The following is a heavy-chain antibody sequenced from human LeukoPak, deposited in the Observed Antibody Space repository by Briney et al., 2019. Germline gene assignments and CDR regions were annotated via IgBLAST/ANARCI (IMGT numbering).Heavy chain of an antibody. CDR3: ARGPPYSGWLDY. CDR2: ISYDGSNK. Sequence: QPGRSLRLSCAASGFTFSSYAMHWVRQAPGKGLEWVAVISYDGSNKYYADSVKGRFTISRDNSKNTLYLQMNSLRAEDTAVYHCARGPPYSGWLDYWGQGTLVTVSS. J-gene: IGHJ4*02. D-gene: IGHD5-12*01. CDR1: GFTFSSYA. V-gene: IGHV3-30*01.